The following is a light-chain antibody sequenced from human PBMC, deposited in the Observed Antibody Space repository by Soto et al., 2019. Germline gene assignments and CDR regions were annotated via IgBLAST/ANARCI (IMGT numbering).Light chain of an antibody. CDR3: QQSYNSPQT. Sequence: DIQMTQSPSSLSASVGDEVTITCRASQTIMTYLNWYQLKPGKPPRFLIYAASSLQSGVPSRFSGSGSGTDFTLTISSLQPEDFATYSCQQSYNSPQTFGRGTKVEIK. J-gene: IGKJ1*01. CDR2: AAS. CDR1: QTIMTY. V-gene: IGKV1-39*01.